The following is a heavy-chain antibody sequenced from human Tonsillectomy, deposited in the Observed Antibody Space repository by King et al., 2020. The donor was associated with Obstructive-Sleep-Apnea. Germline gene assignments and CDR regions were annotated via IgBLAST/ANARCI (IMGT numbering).Heavy chain of an antibody. V-gene: IGHV4-30-2*01. CDR3: ARARCSSTRCCIDY. CDR1: GGSISSGGYS. Sequence: LQLQESGSGLVKPSQTLSLTCAVSGGSISSGGYSWSWIRQPPGEGLWWIGYIYHSGSTYYNPSLKSRVTISVDRSKNQFSLKLSSVTAADTAVYYCARARCSSTRCCIDYWGQGTLVTVSS. J-gene: IGHJ4*02. D-gene: IGHD2-2*01. CDR2: IYHSGST.